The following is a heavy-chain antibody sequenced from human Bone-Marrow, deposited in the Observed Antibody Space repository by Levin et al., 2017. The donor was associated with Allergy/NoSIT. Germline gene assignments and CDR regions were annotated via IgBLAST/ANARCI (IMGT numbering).Heavy chain of an antibody. CDR2: TSPYNGHT. J-gene: IGHJ4*02. Sequence: AASVKVSCKTSGYTFTSYGISWVRQAPGQGLEWMGWTSPYNGHTDYAQKFQDRLTVTTDMSTDTAYLELRSLRSDDTAVYYCARPFPHYFEGNDYYFLFDYWGQGTLITVSS. CDR3: ARPFPHYFEGNDYYFLFDY. V-gene: IGHV1-18*01. D-gene: IGHD3-22*01. CDR1: GYTFTSYG.